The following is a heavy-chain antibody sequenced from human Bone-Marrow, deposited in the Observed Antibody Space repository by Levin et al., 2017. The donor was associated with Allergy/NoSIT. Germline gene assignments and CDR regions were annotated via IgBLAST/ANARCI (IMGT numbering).Heavy chain of an antibody. CDR2: INPKNGDT. CDR1: GYTFSDCY. CDR3: ARDLAGGTYSYYHYMDV. Sequence: ASVKVSCKTSGYTFSDCYVQWVRQAPGQGLEWIGWINPKNGDTKYAQKFQGRVTVTRDTSTKTVYMQMSGLRSDDPAVYYCARDLAGGTYSYYHYMDVWGKGATVTVSS. J-gene: IGHJ6*03. V-gene: IGHV1-2*02. D-gene: IGHD1-26*01.